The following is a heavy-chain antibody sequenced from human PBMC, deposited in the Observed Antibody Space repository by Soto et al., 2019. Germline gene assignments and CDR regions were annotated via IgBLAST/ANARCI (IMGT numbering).Heavy chain of an antibody. J-gene: IGHJ3*02. CDR3: ARGSVVVVPAAIPQGYAFDI. Sequence: AVTGGSISSVGYSWFWIRQQPGKGLERIGYIYHSGSTYYNPSLNSGVTISVDRSKNQLSLKLSSVNAADTAVSYCARGSVVVVPAAIPQGYAFDILCQGRMVT. D-gene: IGHD2-2*02. V-gene: IGHV4-30-2*01. CDR1: GGSISSVGYS. CDR2: IYHSGST.